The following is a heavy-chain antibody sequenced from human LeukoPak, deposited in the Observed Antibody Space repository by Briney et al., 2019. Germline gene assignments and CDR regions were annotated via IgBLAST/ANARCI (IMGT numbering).Heavy chain of an antibody. J-gene: IGHJ6*02. CDR1: GFTFSSYA. Sequence: GGSLRLSCAASGFTFSSYAMRWVRQAPGKGLEWVAVISYDGSNKYYADPVKGRFTISRDNSKNTLYLQMNSLRAEDTAVYYCARGATSGSRKYYYYYYGMDVWGQGTTVTVSS. V-gene: IGHV3-30-3*01. D-gene: IGHD1-26*01. CDR2: ISYDGSNK. CDR3: ARGATSGSRKYYYYYYGMDV.